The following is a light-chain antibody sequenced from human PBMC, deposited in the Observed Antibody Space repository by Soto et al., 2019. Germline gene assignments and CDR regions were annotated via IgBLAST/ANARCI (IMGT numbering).Light chain of an antibody. Sequence: IGVSQSAAALSLSPGERATLSCRASQSVSSYLAWYQQKPGQAPRLLIYDASNRATGIPARFSGSGSGTDFTLTISSLEPEDFAVYYCQQRSNWPRTFGQGTKVDIK. CDR1: QSVSSY. CDR3: QQRSNWPRT. J-gene: IGKJ1*01. CDR2: DAS. V-gene: IGKV3-11*01.